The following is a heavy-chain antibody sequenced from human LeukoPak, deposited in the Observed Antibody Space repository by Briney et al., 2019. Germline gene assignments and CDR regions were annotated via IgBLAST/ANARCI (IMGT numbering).Heavy chain of an antibody. Sequence: SETLSLTCTVSGGSISRYYWSWIRQPPGKGLEWIGSVYYGGSTYYNPSLKRGVTISADASKNQFSLKLTSVTAADTAVYFCARHYDISRYYYSFDYWGQGTLVTVSS. CDR2: VYYGGST. V-gene: IGHV4-39*01. CDR1: GGSISRYY. J-gene: IGHJ4*02. D-gene: IGHD3-22*01. CDR3: ARHYDISRYYYSFDY.